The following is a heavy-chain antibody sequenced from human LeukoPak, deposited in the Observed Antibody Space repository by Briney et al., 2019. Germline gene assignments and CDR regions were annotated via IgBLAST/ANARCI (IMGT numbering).Heavy chain of an antibody. Sequence: GGSLRLSCEASGFTFSTYGMSWVRQAPGKGLEWVSAISGSGGSTYYADSVKGRVTISRDNAKKSLHLQMNSLRAEDTAVYYCARVEGRNWNYGNWGQGTLVTVSS. D-gene: IGHD1-7*01. CDR3: ARVEGRNWNYGN. V-gene: IGHV3-23*01. J-gene: IGHJ4*02. CDR2: ISGSGGST. CDR1: GFTFSTYG.